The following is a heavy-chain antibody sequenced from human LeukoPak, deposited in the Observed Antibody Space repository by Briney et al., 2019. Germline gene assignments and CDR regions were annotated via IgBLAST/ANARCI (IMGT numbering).Heavy chain of an antibody. Sequence: GGSLRLSCAASGFTFDNYGMHWVRQAPGKGLEWVAFIRSDGGIKYYADSVKGRFTISRDNAKNTLYLQMNSLRAEDTAVYYCARELVECSSTSGPCRGRGYAFDIWGQGTMVTVSS. V-gene: IGHV3-30*02. CDR1: GFTFDNYG. CDR3: ARELVECSSTSGPCRGRGYAFDI. CDR2: IRSDGGIK. J-gene: IGHJ3*02. D-gene: IGHD2-2*01.